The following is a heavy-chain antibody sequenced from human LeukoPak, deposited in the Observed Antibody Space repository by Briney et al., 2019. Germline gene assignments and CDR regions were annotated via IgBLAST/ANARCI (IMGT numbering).Heavy chain of an antibody. Sequence: PGGSLRLXCAASGFTFSTYAMSWVRQAPGKGLEWVSLISGSGGSTYYADSVKGRFTISRDNGKNTLSLQMNSLRAEDTALYYCAKERLTTTTFDSWGRGTLVTVSS. CDR1: GFTFSTYA. D-gene: IGHD4-11*01. V-gene: IGHV3-23*01. CDR3: AKERLTTTTFDS. CDR2: ISGSGGST. J-gene: IGHJ4*02.